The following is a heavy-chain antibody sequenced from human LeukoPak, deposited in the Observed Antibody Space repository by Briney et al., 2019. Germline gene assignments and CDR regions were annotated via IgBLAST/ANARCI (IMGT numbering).Heavy chain of an antibody. J-gene: IGHJ4*02. D-gene: IGHD3-22*01. CDR1: GYTFTGHY. CDR3: LTKAMITRDY. CDR2: INPKNAGT. V-gene: IGHV1-2*02. Sequence: ASVKVSCKASGYTFTGHYMHWVRQAPGQGLEWMGWINPKNAGTNYAQKFQGRVTMTRDTSTGTVYMELSRLRSDDTAVYYCLTKAMITRDYWGQGTLVTVSS.